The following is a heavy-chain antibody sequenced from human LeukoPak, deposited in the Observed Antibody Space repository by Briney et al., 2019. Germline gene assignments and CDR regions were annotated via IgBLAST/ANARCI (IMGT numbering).Heavy chain of an antibody. Sequence: TSETLSLTCTVSGGSISSGDYYWSWIRQPPGKGLEWIGYIYYSGSTYYNPSLKSRVTISVDTSKNQFSLKLSSVTAADTAVYYCARAVGSGWSDAFDIWGQGTMVTVSS. J-gene: IGHJ3*02. CDR3: ARAVGSGWSDAFDI. D-gene: IGHD6-19*01. CDR1: GGSISSGDYY. V-gene: IGHV4-30-4*01. CDR2: IYYSGST.